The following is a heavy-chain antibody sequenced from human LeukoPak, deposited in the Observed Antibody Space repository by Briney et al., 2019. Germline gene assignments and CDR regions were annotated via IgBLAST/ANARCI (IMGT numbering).Heavy chain of an antibody. J-gene: IGHJ6*02. CDR1: GGSIGSDY. V-gene: IGHV4-59*08. CDR2: IFYSGSS. CDR3: ARRPVWYGMDV. Sequence: SETLSLICTVSGGSIGSDYWSWIRQPSGKGLEWIGFIFYSGSSSYSPTLKSRVTISVDTSKNQFSLKLSSVTAADTAVYYCARRPVWYGMDVWGQGTTAT. D-gene: IGHD5/OR15-5a*01.